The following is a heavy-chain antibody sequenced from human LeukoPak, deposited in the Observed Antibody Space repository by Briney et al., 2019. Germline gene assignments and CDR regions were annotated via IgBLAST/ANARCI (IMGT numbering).Heavy chain of an antibody. D-gene: IGHD3-10*01. CDR2: IIPIFGTA. V-gene: IGHV1-69*06. CDR3: ARDMYGGHGFGESGYFDY. Sequence: GASVKVSCKASGGTFSSYAISWVRQAPGQGLEWMGGIIPIFGTANYAQKFQGRVTITADKSTSTAYMELSSLRSEDTAVYYCARDMYGGHGFGESGYFDYWGQGTLVTVSS. J-gene: IGHJ4*02. CDR1: GGTFSSYA.